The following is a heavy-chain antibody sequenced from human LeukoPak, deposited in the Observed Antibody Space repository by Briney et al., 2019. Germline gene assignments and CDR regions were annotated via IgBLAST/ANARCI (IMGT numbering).Heavy chain of an antibody. J-gene: IGHJ4*02. D-gene: IGHD6-13*01. CDR1: GGSISSYY. CDR2: IYYSGST. V-gene: IGHV4-59*08. CDR3: VGAAAGTFPLDY. Sequence: SETLSLTCTVSGGSISSYYWSWIRQPPGKGLEWIGYIYYSGSTNYNPSLKSRVTISVDTSKNQFSLKLSSVTAADTAVYYCVGAAAGTFPLDYWGQGTLVTVSS.